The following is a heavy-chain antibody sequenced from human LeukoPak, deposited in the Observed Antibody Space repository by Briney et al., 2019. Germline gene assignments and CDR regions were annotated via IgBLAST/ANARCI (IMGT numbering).Heavy chain of an antibody. CDR2: IHYSGRT. D-gene: IGHD1-14*01. Sequence: SETLSLTCAVSGGSISSSSYYWAWIRQPPGKGLEWIGSIHYSGRTYNNPSLKSRVTMSADTSKNQFSLKLSSVTAADTAVYYCARDPDPYYYYMDVWGKGTTVTISS. J-gene: IGHJ6*03. CDR1: GGSISSSSYY. CDR3: ARDPDPYYYYMDV. V-gene: IGHV4-39*07.